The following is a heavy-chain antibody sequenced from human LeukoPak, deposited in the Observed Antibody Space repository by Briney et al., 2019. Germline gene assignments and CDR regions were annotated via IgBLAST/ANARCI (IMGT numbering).Heavy chain of an antibody. CDR1: GGSISSHY. Sequence: SETLCLTCAVSGGSISSHYRRWVRQPPGKGLEWIGCIYYSGSTNYYPSLKSRVTISLDTSKHQFSLQLSSVTAAATDVYYCARAGEMPTIHYYYCYRDAWGKGTTVTVSS. J-gene: IGHJ6*03. V-gene: IGHV4-59*11. CDR2: IYYSGST. CDR3: ARAGEMPTIHYYYCYRDA. D-gene: IGHD5-24*01.